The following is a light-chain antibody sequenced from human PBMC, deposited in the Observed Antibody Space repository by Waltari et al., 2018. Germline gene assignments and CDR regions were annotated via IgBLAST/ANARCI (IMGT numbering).Light chain of an antibody. J-gene: IGKJ5*01. CDR1: HSLLHRNGYNY. Sequence: DIVMTQSPLSLPVCPGEPASISCTSSHSLLHRNGYNYLDWYLQKPGQSPQLLIYLGSNRASGVPDRFSGSGSGTDCTLKSSRVEAEDVGVYYCMQALQTPITFGQGTRLEIK. CDR2: LGS. CDR3: MQALQTPIT. V-gene: IGKV2-28*01.